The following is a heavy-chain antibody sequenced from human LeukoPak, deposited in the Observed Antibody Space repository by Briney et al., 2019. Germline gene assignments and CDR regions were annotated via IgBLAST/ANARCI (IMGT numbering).Heavy chain of an antibody. V-gene: IGHV4-59*01. D-gene: IGHD1-26*01. CDR1: GGSISSYY. Sequence: PSETLSLTCTVSGGSISSYYWSWIRQPPGKGLEWIGYIYYSGSTNYNPSLKSRVTISVDTSKNQFSLKLSSVTAADTAVYYCARFDSGSFDFDYWGQGTLVTVSS. CDR2: IYYSGST. J-gene: IGHJ4*02. CDR3: ARFDSGSFDFDY.